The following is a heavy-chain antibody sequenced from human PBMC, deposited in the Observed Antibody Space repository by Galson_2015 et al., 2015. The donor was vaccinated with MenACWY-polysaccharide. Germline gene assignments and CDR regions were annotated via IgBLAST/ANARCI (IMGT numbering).Heavy chain of an antibody. Sequence: SLRLSCAASGFTFSSYTMSWVRQAPGKGLEWVSGVSGSGSSTYYADSVKGRFTISRDNSKNTLFLQMNSLTAADTALYYCANPGHPTRRTRDADYGSQGTLVTVTS. V-gene: IGHV3-23*01. J-gene: IGHJ4*02. CDR1: GFTFSSYT. D-gene: IGHD5-12*01. CDR3: ANPGHPTRRTRDADY. CDR2: VSGSGSST.